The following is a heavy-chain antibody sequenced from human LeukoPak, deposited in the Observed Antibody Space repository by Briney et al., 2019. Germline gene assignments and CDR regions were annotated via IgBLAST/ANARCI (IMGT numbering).Heavy chain of an antibody. D-gene: IGHD5-12*01. CDR3: AKARGDAGGYDFYFDY. CDR1: GFTFSSYG. CDR2: ISYDGSNK. V-gene: IGHV3-30*18. Sequence: PGGSLRLSRAASGFTFSSYGMHWVRQAPGKGLEWVAVISYDGSNKYYADSVKGRFTISRDNSKNTLYLQMNSLRAEDTAVYYCAKARGDAGGYDFYFDYWGQGTLVTVSS. J-gene: IGHJ4*02.